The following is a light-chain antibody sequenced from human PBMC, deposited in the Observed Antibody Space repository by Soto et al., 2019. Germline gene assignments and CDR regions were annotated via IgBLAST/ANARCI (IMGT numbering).Light chain of an antibody. V-gene: IGLV2-8*01. CDR2: EVS. J-gene: IGLJ7*01. CDR1: SSDVGGYNY. Sequence: QSAPTQPPSASGSPGQSATISCTGTSSDVGGYNYVSWYQQYPGKAPKLMIYEVSKRPSGVPDRCSGSKSGNTASLTVSGLQAEDEADYYCSSYAGSSTWVFGGGTQLTVL. CDR3: SSYAGSSTWV.